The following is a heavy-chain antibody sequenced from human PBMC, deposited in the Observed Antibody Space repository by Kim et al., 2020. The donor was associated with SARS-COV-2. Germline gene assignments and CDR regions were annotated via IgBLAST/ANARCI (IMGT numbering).Heavy chain of an antibody. Sequence: SETLSLTCTVSGGSISSGDYYWSWIRQPPGKDLEWIGYIYYSGSTYYNPSLKSRVTISVDTSKNQFSLKLSSVTAADTAVYYCARDALAAAMARYYYYYGMDVWGQGTTVTVSS. CDR3: ARDALAAAMARYYYYYGMDV. V-gene: IGHV4-30-4*01. CDR2: IYYSGST. CDR1: GGSISSGDYY. D-gene: IGHD5-18*01. J-gene: IGHJ6*02.